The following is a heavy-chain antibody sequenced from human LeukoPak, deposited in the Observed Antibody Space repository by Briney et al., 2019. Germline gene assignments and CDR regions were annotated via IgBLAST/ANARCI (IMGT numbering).Heavy chain of an antibody. CDR1: GFSFSDYW. Sequence: PGGSLRLSCAASGFSFSDYWMTWVRQAPGKGLEWVANIDQDGSEKYYVDSVKGRFTISRDNAKNSLYLQTNNLRAEDTAVFYCASGMIEYDYWGQGTLVTVSS. CDR3: ASGMIEYDY. CDR2: IDQDGSEK. V-gene: IGHV3-7*01. D-gene: IGHD3-22*01. J-gene: IGHJ4*02.